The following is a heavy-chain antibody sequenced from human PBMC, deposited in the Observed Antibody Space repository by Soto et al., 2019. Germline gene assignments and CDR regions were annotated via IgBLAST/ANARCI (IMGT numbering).Heavy chain of an antibody. J-gene: IGHJ3*02. CDR2: IYYSGST. CDR1: GGSLSSFY. Sequence: PSETLSLTCTVSGGSLSSFYWNWVRLPPGKGKEWIGSIYYSGSTDYNPSLKSRVTISVDTSKNQFSLKLSSVTAADTAVYYCARKMVVTIFGVVTSLDAFDIWGQGTMVTVSS. CDR3: ARKMVVTIFGVVTSLDAFDI. V-gene: IGHV4-59*08. D-gene: IGHD3-3*01.